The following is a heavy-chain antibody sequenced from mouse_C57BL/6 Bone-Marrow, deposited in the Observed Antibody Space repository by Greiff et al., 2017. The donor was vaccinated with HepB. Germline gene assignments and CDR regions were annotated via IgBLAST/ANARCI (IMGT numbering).Heavy chain of an antibody. D-gene: IGHD1-1*01. CDR2: ISSGGSYT. V-gene: IGHV5-6*02. CDR1: GFTFSSYG. CDR3: ARQPLLRYLWYFDV. J-gene: IGHJ1*03. Sequence: DVKLVESGGDLVKPGGSLKLSCAASGFTFSSYGMSWVRQTPDKRLEWVATISSGGSYTYYPDSVKGRFTISRDNAKNTLYLQMSSLKSEDTAMYYCARQPLLRYLWYFDVWGTGTTVTVSS.